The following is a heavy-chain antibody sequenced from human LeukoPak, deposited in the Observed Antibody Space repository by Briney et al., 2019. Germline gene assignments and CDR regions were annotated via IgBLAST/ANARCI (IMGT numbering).Heavy chain of an antibody. V-gene: IGHV4-59*01. Sequence: SETLSLTCTVSGGSISSYYWSWIRQPPGKGVEWIGYIYYSGSTNYNPSLKSRVTISVDTSKNQFSLKLSSVTAADTAVYYCARDDEYYYGMDVWGQGTTVTVSS. CDR3: ARDDEYYYGMDV. CDR1: GGSISSYY. J-gene: IGHJ6*02. CDR2: IYYSGST.